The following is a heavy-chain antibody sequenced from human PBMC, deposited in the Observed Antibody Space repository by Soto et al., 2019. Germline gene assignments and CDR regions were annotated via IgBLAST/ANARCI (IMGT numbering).Heavy chain of an antibody. V-gene: IGHV4-34*01. J-gene: IGHJ5*01. CDR2: INHSGST. CDR3: ARSGRQQLVRRNWFDS. CDR1: GGSFSNYY. Sequence: QVQLQQWGAGLLKPSETLSLTCAVYGGSFSNYYWSWIRQPPGKGLECIGEINHSGSTNYNPSLNXRFTXXXXXXXXXXSLTLSAVTAADTAVYYCARSGRQQLVRRNWFDSCGQGTLVTVSS. D-gene: IGHD6-13*01.